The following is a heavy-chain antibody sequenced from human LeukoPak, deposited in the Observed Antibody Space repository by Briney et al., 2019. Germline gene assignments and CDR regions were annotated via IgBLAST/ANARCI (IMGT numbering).Heavy chain of an antibody. D-gene: IGHD5-18*01. CDR1: GGTFSSYA. CDR3: ARAESPYSYGFIDY. V-gene: IGHV1-8*03. Sequence: ASVKVSCKASGGTFSSYAISWVRQATGQGLEWMGWMNPNSGNTGYAQKFQGRVTITRNTSISTAYMELSSLRSEDTAVYYCARAESPYSYGFIDYWGQGTLVTVSS. CDR2: MNPNSGNT. J-gene: IGHJ4*02.